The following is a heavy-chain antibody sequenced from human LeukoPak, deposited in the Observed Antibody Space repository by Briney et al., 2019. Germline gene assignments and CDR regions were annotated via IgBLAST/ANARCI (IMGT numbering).Heavy chain of an antibody. D-gene: IGHD2-15*01. J-gene: IGHJ4*02. CDR1: GGSISSSSYY. CDR2: IYYSGST. CDR3: ARGYCSGGSCYPYYFDY. Sequence: PSETLSLTCTVSGGSISSSSYYWGWIRQPPGKGLEWIGSIYYSGSTYYNPSLKSRVTISVDTSKNQFSLKLSSVTAADTAVYYCARGYCSGGSCYPYYFDYWGQGTLVTVSS. V-gene: IGHV4-39*07.